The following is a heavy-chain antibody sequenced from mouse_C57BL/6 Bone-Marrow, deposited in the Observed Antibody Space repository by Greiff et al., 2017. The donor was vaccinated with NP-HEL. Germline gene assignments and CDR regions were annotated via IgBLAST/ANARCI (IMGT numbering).Heavy chain of an antibody. Sequence: VQLQQSGAELARPGASVKLSCKASGYTFTSYGISWVKQRTGPGLEWIGEIYPRSGNTYYNEKFKGKATLTADKSSSTAYMELRSLTSEDSAVYFCARSRGSYYYAMDYWGQGTSVTVSS. V-gene: IGHV1-81*01. CDR1: GYTFTSYG. CDR3: ARSRGSYYYAMDY. J-gene: IGHJ4*01. CDR2: IYPRSGNT.